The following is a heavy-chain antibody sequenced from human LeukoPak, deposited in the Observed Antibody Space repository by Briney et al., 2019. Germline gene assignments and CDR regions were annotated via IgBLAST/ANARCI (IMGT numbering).Heavy chain of an antibody. D-gene: IGHD6-6*01. V-gene: IGHV3-74*01. CDR2: INSDGSRT. CDR3: ARDGAGSSLYMDV. CDR1: GFTFSSYW. J-gene: IGHJ6*03. Sequence: GGSLRLSCAASGFTFSSYWMHWVRQAPGKGLVWVSRINSDGSRTSYADSVKGRFTISRDNAKNTLYLQMNSLRAEDTAVYYCARDGAGSSLYMDVWGKGTTVTVSS.